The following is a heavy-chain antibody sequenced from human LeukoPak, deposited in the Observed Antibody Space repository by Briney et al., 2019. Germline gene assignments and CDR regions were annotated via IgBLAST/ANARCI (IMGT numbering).Heavy chain of an antibody. CDR1: GFTFSSYG. V-gene: IGHV3-30*02. CDR2: IRYDGSNK. CDR3: VRITIFGVAKNNWFDP. J-gene: IGHJ5*02. D-gene: IGHD3-3*01. Sequence: PGGSLRLSCAASGFTFSSYGMHWVRQAPGKGLEWVAFIRYDGSNKYYADSVKGRFTISRDNSKNTLYLQMNSLRAEDTAVYYCVRITIFGVAKNNWFDPWGQGTLVTVSS.